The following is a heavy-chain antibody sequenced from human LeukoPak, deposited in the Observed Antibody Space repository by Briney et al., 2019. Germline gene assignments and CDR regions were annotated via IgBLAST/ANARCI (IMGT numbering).Heavy chain of an antibody. J-gene: IGHJ5*02. V-gene: IGHV4-39*01. D-gene: IGHD6-19*01. CDR1: GGSISSSSYY. CDR2: IYYSGST. CDR3: ARQSVAGTVWFDP. Sequence: SETLSLTCTVSGGSISSSSYYWGWIRQPPGKGLEWIGSIYYSGSTYYNPSLKSRVTISVDTSKNRFSLKLSSVTAADTAVYYCARQSVAGTVWFDPWGQGTLVTVSS.